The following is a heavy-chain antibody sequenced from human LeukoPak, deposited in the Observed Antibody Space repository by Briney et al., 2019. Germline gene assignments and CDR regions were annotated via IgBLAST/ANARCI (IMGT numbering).Heavy chain of an antibody. CDR1: GLSFSRYW. CDR3: ARDTLGEGDDSDYAVYYFDY. D-gene: IGHD5-12*01. CDR2: IKQDGNEK. V-gene: IGHV3-7*01. J-gene: IGHJ4*01. Sequence: GGSLRLSCAASGLSFSRYWMSWVRQAPGKGLEWVANIKQDGNEKYYVDSVKGRFTISRDNAKNSLYLQMNSLRAEDTAVYYCARDTLGEGDDSDYAVYYFDYWGHGTLVTVSS.